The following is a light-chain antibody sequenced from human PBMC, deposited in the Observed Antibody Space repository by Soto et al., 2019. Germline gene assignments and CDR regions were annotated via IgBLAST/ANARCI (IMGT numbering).Light chain of an antibody. CDR1: SSDIGGSDY. V-gene: IGLV2-8*01. CDR2: EVT. Sequence: QSVLSQPPSASGSPGRSVTISCTGTSSDIGGSDYVSWYQQHPGKAPKLLIFEVTKRPSGIPGRFSGSKSGNTASLTVSGLQAEDEADYYCSSYAGNDNCVFGTGTKLTVL. J-gene: IGLJ1*01. CDR3: SSYAGNDNCV.